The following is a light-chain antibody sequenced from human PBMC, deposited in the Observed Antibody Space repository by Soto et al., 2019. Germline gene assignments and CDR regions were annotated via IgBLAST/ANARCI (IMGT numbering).Light chain of an antibody. Sequence: EIVLTQSPATLSLSPGERATLSCRASQSVRSFLTWYQQRPGQAPRLLIYDASKRASGIPARFSGSGSGTDFNLTISSLDPEDFAVYYCQQRSSWITFGQGTWLEIK. V-gene: IGKV3-11*01. CDR1: QSVRSF. CDR2: DAS. CDR3: QQRSSWIT. J-gene: IGKJ5*01.